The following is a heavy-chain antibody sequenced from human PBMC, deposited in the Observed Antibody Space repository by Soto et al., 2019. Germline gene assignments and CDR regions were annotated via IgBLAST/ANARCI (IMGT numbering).Heavy chain of an antibody. J-gene: IGHJ4*02. CDR3: AVQELERHGYFDY. V-gene: IGHV4-31*03. CDR2: IYYSGST. CDR1: GVSISSGGYY. Sequence: SETLPLTCTVSGVSISSGGYYWSWIRQHPGKGLEWIGYIYYSGSTYYNPSLKSRVTISVDTSKNQFSLKLSSVTAADTAVYYCAVQELERHGYFDYWGQGTLVTVSS. D-gene: IGHD1-1*01.